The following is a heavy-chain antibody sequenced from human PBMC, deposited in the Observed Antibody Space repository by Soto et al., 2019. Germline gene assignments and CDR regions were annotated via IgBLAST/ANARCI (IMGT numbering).Heavy chain of an antibody. V-gene: IGHV4-34*02. CDR1: GGSVNGYY. CDR3: ATRITVFGLLIPPFDP. D-gene: IGHD3-3*01. J-gene: IGHJ5*02. Sequence: QVHLQQWGAGLLKPSETLSLTCAVYGGSVNGYYWNWIRQPPGKGLEWIGEINHTGGTHYNPSLKRRVTMSVDTSQNQFSLRLSSVTAADTAIYYCATRITVFGLLIPPFDPRGQGTQVTVSS. CDR2: INHTGGT.